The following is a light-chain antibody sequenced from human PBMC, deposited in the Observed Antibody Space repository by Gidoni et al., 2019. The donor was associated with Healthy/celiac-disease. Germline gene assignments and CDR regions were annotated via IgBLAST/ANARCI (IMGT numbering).Light chain of an antibody. V-gene: IGKV1-39*01. CDR3: QQSYSTPWT. J-gene: IGKJ2*02. CDR1: QSISSY. CDR2: AAS. Sequence: QITQSPSSLSASVGARVTITCRASQSISSYLNWYQQKPGKAPKLLIYAASSWQSGVPSRFSGSGSGTDVTLTISSRQPEDFATYYCQQSYSTPWTFGQGTKLEIK.